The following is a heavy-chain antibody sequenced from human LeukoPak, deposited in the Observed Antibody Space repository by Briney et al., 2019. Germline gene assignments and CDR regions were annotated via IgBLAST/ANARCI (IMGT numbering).Heavy chain of an antibody. D-gene: IGHD1-14*01. V-gene: IGHV1-18*01. CDR2: ISPNNGNT. CDR1: GYTFTIFG. Sequence: GASVTVSCKASGYTFTIFGISWVRQAPGQGLGWMGWISPNNGNTNYAQKLQGRVTITTDTSTSTAYMELRSLRSDDTAVYYCARGGYNTYWGQGTLVTVSS. CDR3: ARGGYNTY. J-gene: IGHJ4*02.